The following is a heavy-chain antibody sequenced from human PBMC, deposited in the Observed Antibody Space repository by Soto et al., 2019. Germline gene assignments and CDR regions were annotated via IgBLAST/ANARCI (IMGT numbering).Heavy chain of an antibody. CDR1: GFTFSSYA. CDR3: AKDQPDHGVWWLGTYYFDY. D-gene: IGHD5-12*01. V-gene: IGHV3-23*01. Sequence: EVQLLESGGGLVQPGGSLRLSCAASGFTFSSYAMSWVRQAPGKGLEWVSAISGSGGSTYYADSVKGRFTISRDNSKNTXYLXXNSLRAXXXXXXXCAKDQPDHGVWWLGTYYFDYWGQGTLVTVSS. J-gene: IGHJ4*02. CDR2: ISGSGGST.